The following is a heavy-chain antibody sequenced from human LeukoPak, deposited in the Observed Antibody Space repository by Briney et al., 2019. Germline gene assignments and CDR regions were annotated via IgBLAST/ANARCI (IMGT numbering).Heavy chain of an antibody. Sequence: GGSLRLSCAASGFTFSRYAMSWVGQAPGKGLEWVSAVSGSGGSTYYADSVKGLFTISRDNSKNTLYLQMNSLRAEDTAVYYCAKRMIRGVNHDAFDLWGQGTMVTVSS. V-gene: IGHV3-23*01. D-gene: IGHD3-10*01. CDR2: VSGSGGST. CDR3: AKRMIRGVNHDAFDL. J-gene: IGHJ3*01. CDR1: GFTFSRYA.